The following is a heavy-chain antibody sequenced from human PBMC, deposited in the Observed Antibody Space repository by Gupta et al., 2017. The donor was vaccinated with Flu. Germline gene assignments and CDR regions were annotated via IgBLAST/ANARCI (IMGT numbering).Heavy chain of an antibody. CDR1: GFPFSSYG. CDR3: AKDVTSGNDFVYYGMDV. Sequence: VQLVESGGGVVQPGRSLRLSCAASGFPFSSYGLPWVRQAPGKGQGWVAVISYDGSNKDYADSVKGRFTISRDNSKNTLYLQVNSLRVEDTAVYYCAKDVTSGNDFVYYGMDVWGQGTTVTVS. V-gene: IGHV3-30*18. CDR2: ISYDGSNK. D-gene: IGHD3-10*01. J-gene: IGHJ6*02.